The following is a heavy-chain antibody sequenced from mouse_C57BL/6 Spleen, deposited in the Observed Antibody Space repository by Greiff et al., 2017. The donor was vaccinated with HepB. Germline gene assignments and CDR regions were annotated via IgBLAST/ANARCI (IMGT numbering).Heavy chain of an antibody. J-gene: IGHJ4*01. D-gene: IGHD1-1*01. V-gene: IGHV5-6*01. CDR3: ARQDYYGSSYVDYAMDY. CDR2: ISSGGSYT. Sequence: DVQLQESGGDLVKPGGSLKLSCAASGFTFSSYGMSWVRQTPDKRLEWVATISSGGSYTYYPDSVKGRFTISRDNAKNTLYLQMSSLKSEDTAMYYCARQDYYGSSYVDYAMDYWGQGTSVTVSS. CDR1: GFTFSSYG.